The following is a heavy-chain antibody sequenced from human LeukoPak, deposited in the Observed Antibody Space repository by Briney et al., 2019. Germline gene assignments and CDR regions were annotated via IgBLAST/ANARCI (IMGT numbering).Heavy chain of an antibody. CDR3: ARGLYYGGYYFDY. J-gene: IGHJ4*02. V-gene: IGHV4-39*01. CDR2: IYYSGST. CDR1: GGSISSSSYY. D-gene: IGHD4-23*01. Sequence: PSETLSLTCTVSGGSISSSSYYWGWIRQPPGKGVEWIGSIYYSGSTYYNPSLKSRVTISVDTSKNQFSLKLSSVTAADTAVYYRARGLYYGGYYFDYWGQGTLVTVSS.